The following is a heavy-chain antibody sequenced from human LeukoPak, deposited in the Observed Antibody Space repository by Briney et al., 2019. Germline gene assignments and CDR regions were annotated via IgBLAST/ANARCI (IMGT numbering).Heavy chain of an antibody. D-gene: IGHD1/OR15-1a*01. CDR3: ARDPRNKGFDP. CDR1: GFTLSYYW. J-gene: IGHJ5*02. Sequence: GGSLRLFCAASGFTLSYYWMHWVRQGPGKGLVWVSTINGDGSSTNYADSVKGRFTISRDNAKNTLYLEMNSLRVEDTAVYYCARDPRNKGFDPWGQGTLVTVSS. CDR2: INGDGSST. V-gene: IGHV3-74*01.